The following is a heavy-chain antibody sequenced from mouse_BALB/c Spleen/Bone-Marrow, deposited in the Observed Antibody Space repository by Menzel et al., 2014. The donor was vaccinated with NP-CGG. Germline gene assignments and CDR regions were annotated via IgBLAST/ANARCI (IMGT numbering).Heavy chain of an antibody. V-gene: IGHV1S29*02. CDR1: GYTFTDYN. CDR2: TYPYNGGTGGT. Sequence: EVQLQQSGPELVKPGASVKISCKASGYTFTDYNMHWVKQSHGKSLEWIGYTYPYNGGTGGTGYNQKFKSKAILTVDKSSSTAYMELRSLTSEDSAVYYCARELGGAYWGQGTLVTDSA. J-gene: IGHJ3*01. D-gene: IGHD4-1*01. CDR3: ARELGGAY.